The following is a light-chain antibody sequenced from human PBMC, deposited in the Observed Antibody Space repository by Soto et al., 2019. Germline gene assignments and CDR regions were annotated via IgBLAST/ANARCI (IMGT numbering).Light chain of an antibody. Sequence: IVMTQSPAALSVSPRDSATLSCRASQIVNTNVAWYHQRPGQAHKLLIFAASTRATGVAARFSGSRSGTKFTLTLESRQFEDFAVYYCQHYSDWPPYTFGQGTSLEIK. J-gene: IGKJ2*01. CDR2: AAS. V-gene: IGKV3-15*01. CDR3: QHYSDWPPYT. CDR1: QIVNTN.